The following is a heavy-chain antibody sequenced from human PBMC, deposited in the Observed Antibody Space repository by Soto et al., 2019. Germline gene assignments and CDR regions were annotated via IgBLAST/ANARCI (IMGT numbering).Heavy chain of an antibody. Sequence: SETLSLTCTVSGGSISNSYWSWIRQPPGKGLEWIGSIYYSGSTNYNPSLKSRVTISVDTSKNQFSLKLSSVTAADTAVYYCARDSELANYFDYWGQGTLVTVSS. CDR1: GGSISNSY. CDR3: ARDSELANYFDY. J-gene: IGHJ4*02. CDR2: IYYSGST. V-gene: IGHV4-59*01. D-gene: IGHD6-13*01.